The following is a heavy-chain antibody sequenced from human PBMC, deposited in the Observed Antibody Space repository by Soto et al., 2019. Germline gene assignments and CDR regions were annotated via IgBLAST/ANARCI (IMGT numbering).Heavy chain of an antibody. CDR2: IYYSGST. CDR3: ARARYSGSYNWFDP. Sequence: QVQLQESGPGLVKPSQTMSLTCTVSGGSISSGGYYWSWIRQHPGKGLEWIGYIYYSGSTYYNPSLKSRVTMSVDMSKNQFTLKLSSVTAADTAVYYCARARYSGSYNWFDPWGQGTLVTVSS. D-gene: IGHD1-26*01. J-gene: IGHJ5*02. V-gene: IGHV4-31*03. CDR1: GGSISSGGYY.